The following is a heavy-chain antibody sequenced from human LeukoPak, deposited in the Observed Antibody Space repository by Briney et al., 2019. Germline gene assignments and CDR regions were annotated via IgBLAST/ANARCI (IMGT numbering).Heavy chain of an antibody. Sequence: GGSLRLSCAASGXTFSSYAMSWVRQAPGKGLEWVSDISGGGATTFYADSVKGRFTISRDNSRNTLYLQLSSLRAEDTAVYYCAKSTGYSTTGRDFDSWGRGTLVTVSS. CDR1: GXTFSSYA. CDR3: AKSTGYSTTGRDFDS. CDR2: ISGGGATT. V-gene: IGHV3-23*01. J-gene: IGHJ4*02. D-gene: IGHD6-13*01.